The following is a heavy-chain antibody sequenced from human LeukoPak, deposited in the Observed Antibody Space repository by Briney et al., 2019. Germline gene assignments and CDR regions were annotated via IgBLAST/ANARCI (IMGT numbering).Heavy chain of an antibody. V-gene: IGHV4-38-2*02. Sequence: SETLSLTCTVSGYSISSGYYWGWIRQPPGKGLEWIGEINHSGSTNYNPSLKSRVTISVDTSKNQFSLKLSSVTAADTAVYYCARVPGRWLHSYFDYWGQGTLVTVSS. CDR1: GYSISSGYY. J-gene: IGHJ4*02. CDR3: ARVPGRWLHSYFDY. CDR2: INHSGST. D-gene: IGHD5-24*01.